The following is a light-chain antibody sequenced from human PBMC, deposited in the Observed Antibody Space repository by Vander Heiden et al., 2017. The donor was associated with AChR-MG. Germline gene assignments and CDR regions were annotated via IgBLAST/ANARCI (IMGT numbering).Light chain of an antibody. CDR2: QDS. CDR3: QAWDSSTLV. V-gene: IGLV3-1*01. J-gene: IGLJ2*01. Sequence: SYELTQPPSVSVSPVQTASITCSGDTLGDKYACWYQQKPGQSPVLVIYQDSKRPSGIPERFSGSNSGNTATLTISGTQAMDEAYYYCQAWDSSTLVFGGGTKLTVL. CDR1: TLGDKY.